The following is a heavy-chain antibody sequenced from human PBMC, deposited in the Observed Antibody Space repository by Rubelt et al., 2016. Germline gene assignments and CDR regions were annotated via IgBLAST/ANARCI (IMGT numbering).Heavy chain of an antibody. V-gene: IGHV1-18*01. J-gene: IGHJ4*02. CDR3: ARDGAFPLGSEFEKRSDY. Sequence: QVQLVQSGAEVKKPGASVKVSCKASGYTFTSYGISCVRQASGQGLEWMGWISAYNGNTNYAQKLQGRVTMTTDTSTSTAYMELRSLRYDDTAVYYCARDGAFPLGSEFEKRSDYWGQGTLVTVSS. CDR2: ISAYNGNT. CDR1: GYTFTSYG. D-gene: IGHD3-10*01.